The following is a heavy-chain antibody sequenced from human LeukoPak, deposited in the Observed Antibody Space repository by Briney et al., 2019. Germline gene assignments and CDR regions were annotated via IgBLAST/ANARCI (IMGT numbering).Heavy chain of an antibody. CDR2: MNPNSGKT. CDR3: ARDIYSSSFDY. V-gene: IGHV1-8*01. CDR1: EYTFTNYD. J-gene: IGHJ4*02. D-gene: IGHD6-6*01. Sequence: ASVKVPCKTSEYTFTNYDINWVRQATGQGLEWMGWMNPNSGKTGYAQKFQGRVTMTRDTSISTAYMELSRLRSDDTAVYYCARDIYSSSFDYWGQGTLVTVSS.